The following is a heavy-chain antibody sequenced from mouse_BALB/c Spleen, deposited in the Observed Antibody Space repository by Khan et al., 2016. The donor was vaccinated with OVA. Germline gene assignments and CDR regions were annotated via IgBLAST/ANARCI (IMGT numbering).Heavy chain of an antibody. CDR3: ARTSTK. V-gene: IGHV14-3*02. J-gene: IGHJ2*01. D-gene: IGHD6-1*01. CDR1: GLNIKDTD. CDR2: IDTPSGNT. Sequence: EVQLQESGAELVKSGATVKLSCTASGLNIKDTDMHWLKQWPEQGLEWIGRIDTPSGNTNYEHKVQGRATITADTSSNTAYLQMSSLKSADTAVLYFARTSTKWAQGPPLTVSS.